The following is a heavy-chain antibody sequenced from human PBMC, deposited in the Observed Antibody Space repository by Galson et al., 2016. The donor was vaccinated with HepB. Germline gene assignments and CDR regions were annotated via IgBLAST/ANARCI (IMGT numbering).Heavy chain of an antibody. J-gene: IGHJ4*02. CDR3: VRRTSYLVLDFDY. CDR1: GFTFSNYP. CDR2: LSGDGNNK. Sequence: SLRLSCAGSGFTFSNYPIHWVRQAAGKGLEWVALLSGDGNNKFYADSVRGRFTISRDNSKNTVFLQMNSLRPDDTALYYCVRRTSYLVLDFDYWGLGTLVTVSS. D-gene: IGHD3-10*01. V-gene: IGHV3-30*04.